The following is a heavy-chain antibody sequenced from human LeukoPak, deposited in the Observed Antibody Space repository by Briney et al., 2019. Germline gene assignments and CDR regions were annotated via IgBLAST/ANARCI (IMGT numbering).Heavy chain of an antibody. V-gene: IGHV3-48*03. CDR2: ISRSAGTI. CDR1: GFTFSSYE. CDR3: HLEYGSGSYPGIDY. D-gene: IGHD3-10*01. J-gene: IGHJ4*02. Sequence: PGGSLRLSCAASGFTFSSYEMNWVRQPPGKGLEWVSYISRSAGTIYYADSVQGRFTISRDNAKNSLYLQMNSLKTEDTAVYYCHLEYGSGSYPGIDYWGQGTLVTVSS.